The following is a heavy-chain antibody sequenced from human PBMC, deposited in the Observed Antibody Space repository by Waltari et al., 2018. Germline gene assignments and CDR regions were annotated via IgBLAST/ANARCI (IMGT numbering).Heavy chain of an antibody. CDR1: VYSISSGYY. J-gene: IGHJ6*02. CDR2: VYPSGSP. CDR3: ALGYCSSTSCFRYYGMDV. D-gene: IGHD2-2*01. Sequence: QVQLQESGPGLVKPSETLSLTCGVSVYSISSGYYCGWIRQSPGKGLEWIGSVYPSGSPYCNPSLKSRVTISVDMAKNQFSLKLNSVTAADTAVYYCALGYCSSTSCFRYYGMDVWGQGTTVTVSS. V-gene: IGHV4-38-2*01.